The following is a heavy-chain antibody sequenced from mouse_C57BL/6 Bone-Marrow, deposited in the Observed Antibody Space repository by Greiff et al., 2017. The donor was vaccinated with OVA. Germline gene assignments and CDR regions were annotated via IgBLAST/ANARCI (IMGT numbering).Heavy chain of an antibody. Sequence: VQLKESGPVLVKPGASVKMSCKASGYTFTDYYMNWVKQSHGKSLEWIGVINPYNGGTSYNQKFKGKATLTVDKSSSTAYMELNSLTSEDSAVYYCARGDGRAFAYWGQGTLVTVSA. J-gene: IGHJ3*01. CDR1: GYTFTDYY. V-gene: IGHV1-19*01. CDR2: INPYNGGT. CDR3: ARGDGRAFAY. D-gene: IGHD3-1*01.